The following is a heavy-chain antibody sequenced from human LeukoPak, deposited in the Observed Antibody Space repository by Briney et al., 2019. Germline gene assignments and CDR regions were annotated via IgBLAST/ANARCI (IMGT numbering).Heavy chain of an antibody. J-gene: IGHJ4*02. CDR1: GITLSNYG. V-gene: IGHV3-23*01. CDR2: ISDSGGRT. CDR3: AKRGLQLWQYYFDY. Sequence: GGSLRLSCAVSGITLSNYGMSWVRQAPGKGLEWVAGISDSGGRTKYADSVKGRFTISRDNSKNTLYLQMNSLRAEGTAVYYCAKRGLQLWQYYFDYWGQGTLVTVSS. D-gene: IGHD5-18*01.